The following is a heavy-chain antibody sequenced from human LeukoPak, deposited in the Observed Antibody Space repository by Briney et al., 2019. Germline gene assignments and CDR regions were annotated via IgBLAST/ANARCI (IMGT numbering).Heavy chain of an antibody. V-gene: IGHV3-30*01. J-gene: IGHJ4*02. D-gene: IGHD6-19*01. Sequence: GGSLRLSCAASGFTFSSYAMHWVRQAPGKGLEWVAVISYDGSNKYYADSVKGRFTISRGNSKNTLYLQMNSLRAEDTAVYYCARGRQAGWPFDYWGQGTLVTVSS. CDR3: ARGRQAGWPFDY. CDR2: ISYDGSNK. CDR1: GFTFSSYA.